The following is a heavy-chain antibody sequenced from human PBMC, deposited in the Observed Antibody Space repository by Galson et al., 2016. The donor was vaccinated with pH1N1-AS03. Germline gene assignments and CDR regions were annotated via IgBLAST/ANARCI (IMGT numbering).Heavy chain of an antibody. D-gene: IGHD3-3*01. Sequence: SVKVSCKDSGYTFVNYGISWVRRAPGQGLEWMGWISGYDGHTGYAQKFQGRVTMTTDTSTNTAYMELRSLTSDDTAVYYCARDESGYMYWGQGTLVTVSS. J-gene: IGHJ4*02. CDR3: ARDESGYMY. V-gene: IGHV1-18*01. CDR1: GYTFVNYG. CDR2: ISGYDGHT.